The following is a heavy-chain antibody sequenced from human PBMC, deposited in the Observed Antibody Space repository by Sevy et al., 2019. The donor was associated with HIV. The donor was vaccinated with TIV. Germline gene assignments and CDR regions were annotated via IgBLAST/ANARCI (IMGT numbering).Heavy chain of an antibody. D-gene: IGHD3-10*01. Sequence: GGSLRLSCGASGFTFSNAWMTWVRQAPGKGLVWVSRINSDGSSTSYADSVKGRFTISRDNAKNTLYLQMNSLRAEDTAVYYCARAEPPYYYGSGSSDYWGQGTLVTVSS. CDR3: ARAEPPYYYGSGSSDY. CDR2: INSDGSST. CDR1: GFTFSNAW. J-gene: IGHJ4*02. V-gene: IGHV3-74*01.